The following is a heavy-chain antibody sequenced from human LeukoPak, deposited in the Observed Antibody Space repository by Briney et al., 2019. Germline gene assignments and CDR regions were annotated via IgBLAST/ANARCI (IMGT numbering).Heavy chain of an antibody. CDR2: INHSGST. D-gene: IGHD1-26*01. CDR3: ARDQSGSYLRGWFDP. Sequence: SETLSLTCSVYGGSFTGSYWSWIRQPPGKGLEWIGEINHSGSTNYNPSLKSRVTISVDTSKNQFSLKLSSVTAADTAVYYCARDQSGSYLRGWFDPWGQGTLVTVSS. CDR1: GGSFTGSY. V-gene: IGHV4-34*01. J-gene: IGHJ5*02.